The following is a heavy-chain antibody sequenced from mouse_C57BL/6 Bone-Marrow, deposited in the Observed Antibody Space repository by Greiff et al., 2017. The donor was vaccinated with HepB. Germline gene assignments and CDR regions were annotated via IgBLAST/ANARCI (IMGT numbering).Heavy chain of an antibody. CDR2: IDPETGGT. CDR1: GYTFTDYE. V-gene: IGHV1-15*01. Sequence: QVQLQQSGAELVRPGASVTLSCKASGYTFTDYEMHWVKQTPVHGLEWIGAIDPETGGTAYNQKFKGKAILTADKSSSTAYMELRSLTSEDSAVYYCDFYYDPYAMDYWGQGTSVTVSS. D-gene: IGHD2-4*01. CDR3: DFYYDPYAMDY. J-gene: IGHJ4*01.